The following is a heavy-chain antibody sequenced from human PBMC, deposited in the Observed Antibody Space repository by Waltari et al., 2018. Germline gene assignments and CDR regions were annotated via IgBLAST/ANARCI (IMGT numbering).Heavy chain of an antibody. J-gene: IGHJ4*02. CDR1: GGSISSTSYY. V-gene: IGHV4-39*01. CDR2: FSYDANT. Sequence: QLQLQESGPGLVKPSETLSLTCSVSGGSISSTSYYWGWIRQPPGKGLEWIGSFSYDANTYYNPSLKSRITISVDTSKNQFSLQLRSVTAADTAIYYCVRPGRVGGGSLMGLDYWGQGTLVTVSS. D-gene: IGHD2-15*01. CDR3: VRPGRVGGGSLMGLDY.